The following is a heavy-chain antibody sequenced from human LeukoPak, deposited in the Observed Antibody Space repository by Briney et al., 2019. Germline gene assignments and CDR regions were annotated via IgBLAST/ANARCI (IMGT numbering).Heavy chain of an antibody. J-gene: IGHJ4*02. V-gene: IGHV3-30*18. Sequence: PGGSLRLSCAASGFTFSNYGMHWVRQAPGKGLEWVALISYDGSKKYYADSVKGRFTISRDNSKSTLFLQMDSLRAEDTAVFYCAKVYGDYALDYWGQGTLVTVSS. CDR1: GFTFSNYG. CDR3: AKVYGDYALDY. CDR2: ISYDGSKK. D-gene: IGHD4-17*01.